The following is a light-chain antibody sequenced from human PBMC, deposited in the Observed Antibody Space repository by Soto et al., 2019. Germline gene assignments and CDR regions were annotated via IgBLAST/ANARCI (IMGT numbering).Light chain of an antibody. CDR3: QKYNGAPRA. CDR2: ASS. V-gene: IGKV1-27*01. CDR1: QGMSTY. J-gene: IGKJ1*01. Sequence: DIQMTQSPSSLSASVGDRVTITCRASQGMSTYLAWDQQKPGKVPKLLIYASSTLQSGVPSRFSGSGSGTDFTLTISSLQPEDFATDYCQKYNGAPRAFGQGTKVEIK.